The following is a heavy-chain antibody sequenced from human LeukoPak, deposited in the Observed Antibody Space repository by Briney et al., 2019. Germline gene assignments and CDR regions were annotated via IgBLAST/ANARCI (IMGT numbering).Heavy chain of an antibody. V-gene: IGHV4-34*01. J-gene: IGHJ4*02. CDR3: ARENSGSYREFDY. CDR1: GGSFSGYY. Sequence: PSETLSLTCAVSGGSFSGYYWSWIRQPPGKGLEWIGEINHSGGTNYSPSLKSRVTISVDTSKNQFSLKLSSVTAADTAVFYCARENSGSYREFDYWGQGTLVTVSS. CDR2: INHSGGT. D-gene: IGHD1-26*01.